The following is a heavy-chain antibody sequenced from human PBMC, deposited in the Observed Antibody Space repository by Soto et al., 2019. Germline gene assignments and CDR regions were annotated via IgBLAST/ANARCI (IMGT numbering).Heavy chain of an antibody. CDR2: ISYDGSNK. D-gene: IGHD3-10*01. CDR3: ARSGSRAHYYLLDV. J-gene: IGHJ6*03. V-gene: IGHV3-30*03. Sequence: GGSLRLSCAASGFTFSSYGMHWVRQAPGKGQEWVAVISYDGSNKYYADSVKGRFTISRDNSKNTLYLQMNSLRAEDTAVYYCARSGSRAHYYLLDVWGKGTTVIVSS. CDR1: GFTFSSYG.